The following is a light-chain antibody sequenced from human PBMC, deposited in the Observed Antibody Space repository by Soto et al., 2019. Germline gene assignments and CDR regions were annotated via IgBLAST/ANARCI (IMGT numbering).Light chain of an antibody. CDR2: KVS. V-gene: IGKV2-30*02. CDR3: LVGTHGVT. J-gene: IGKJ5*01. CDR1: QSLVHSDGRTY. Sequence: LMTQSPLSLPVTLGQPASISCRSSQSLVHSDGRTYLSWFQQRPRQSPRRLTYKVSNRDSGLPDSFSGGASGTDFTLMISRVAAEYVGVYFCLVGTHGVTFGQGTQLEIK.